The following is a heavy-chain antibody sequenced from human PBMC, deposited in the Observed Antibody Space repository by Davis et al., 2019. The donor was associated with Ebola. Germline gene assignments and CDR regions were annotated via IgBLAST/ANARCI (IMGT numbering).Heavy chain of an antibody. V-gene: IGHV4-39*01. CDR3: ARRLSSTYFDY. D-gene: IGHD6-13*01. CDR1: GGSISSSNYY. J-gene: IGHJ4*02. Sequence: SEPLSLTFTVSGGSISSSNYYWAWIRQPPGTGLEWIGNIYNSGITHYNPFLQSRVTFSVDTSKNQFSLNLRSMTAADTAVYYCARRLSSTYFDYWGQGILVTVSS. CDR2: IYNSGIT.